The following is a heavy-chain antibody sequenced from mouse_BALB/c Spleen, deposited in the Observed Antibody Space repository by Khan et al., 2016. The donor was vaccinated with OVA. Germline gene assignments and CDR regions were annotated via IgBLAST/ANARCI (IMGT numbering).Heavy chain of an antibody. Sequence: EVQLQESGPGLVKPSQSLSLTCTVTGYSITSNYAWSWIRQFPGNKLEWMGYISYSGSTNYNPSLKSRISVTRDTSENQFFLQLNSVTTEDTATYYCARQNYYGYAVDYWGQGTSVTVSS. D-gene: IGHD1-1*01. CDR2: ISYSGST. V-gene: IGHV3-2*02. J-gene: IGHJ4*01. CDR3: ARQNYYGYAVDY. CDR1: GYSITSNYA.